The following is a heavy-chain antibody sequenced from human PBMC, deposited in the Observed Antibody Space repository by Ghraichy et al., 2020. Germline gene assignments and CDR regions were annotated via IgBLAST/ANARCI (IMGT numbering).Heavy chain of an antibody. CDR2: IYYHGTT. Sequence: SETLSLTCSVSDDSISSYYRNWVRQPPGKTLEWIGYIYYHGTTDYNPSSKGGVAISLATSKKQFSLKLSYVTAADTAVYYYARDAAARPRSFEFWGQGTLVTGSS. V-gene: IGHV4-59*01. J-gene: IGHJ4*02. CDR3: ARDAAARPRSFEF. D-gene: IGHD6-6*01. CDR1: DDSISSYY.